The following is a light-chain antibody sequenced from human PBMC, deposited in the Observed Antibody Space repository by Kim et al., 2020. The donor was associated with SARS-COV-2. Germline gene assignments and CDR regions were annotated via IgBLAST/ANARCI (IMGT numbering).Light chain of an antibody. Sequence: EIVLTQSPATLSVSPGERATLSCRASQSITSNLAWYQQKPGQAPRLLIYDASTRATGIPARFSGSGSGTEFTLTISSLQSEDFAVYYCQQYSNWPRVYTFGQGTKLEI. CDR1: QSITSN. CDR3: QQYSNWPRVYT. J-gene: IGKJ2*01. CDR2: DAS. V-gene: IGKV3-15*01.